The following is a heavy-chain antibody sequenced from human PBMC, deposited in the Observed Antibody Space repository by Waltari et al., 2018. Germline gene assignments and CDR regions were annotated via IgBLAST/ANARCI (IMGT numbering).Heavy chain of an antibody. CDR3: ARGDPTAGAIDY. V-gene: IGHV3-13*01. Sequence: EVQLVESGGGLVQPGGSLRLSCAASGFTLRTYDMHWVRQVRGEGLGWFESNGAAGETKYLDSGKVRFTISRESAKNSWNLQMNSLTGGDTAVYHCARGDPTAGAIDYWGQGTLVTVSS. J-gene: IGHJ4*02. CDR2: NGAAGET. CDR1: GFTLRTYD. D-gene: IGHD3-9*01.